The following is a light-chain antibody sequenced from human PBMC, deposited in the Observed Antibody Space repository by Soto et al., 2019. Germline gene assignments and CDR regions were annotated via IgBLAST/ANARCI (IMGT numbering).Light chain of an antibody. V-gene: IGLV2-14*03. CDR3: SSYTSSSTYV. Sequence: QSVLTQPASVPGSPGQSITISCTGTSSDVDGYNYVSWYQQHPGKAHKLMIYDVSNRPSGVSYRFTGSKSGNTASLTISGLQAEDEADYYCSSYTSSSTYVFGTGTKVTVL. J-gene: IGLJ1*01. CDR1: SSDVDGYNY. CDR2: DVS.